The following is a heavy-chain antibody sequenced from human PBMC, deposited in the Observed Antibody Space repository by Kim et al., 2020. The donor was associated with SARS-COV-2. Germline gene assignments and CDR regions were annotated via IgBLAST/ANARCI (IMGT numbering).Heavy chain of an antibody. V-gene: IGHV3-21*01. CDR1: GFTFSSYS. CDR2: ISSSSSYI. Sequence: GGSLRLSCAASGFTFSSYSMNWVRQAPGKGLEWVSSISSSSSYIYYADSVKGRFTISRDNAKNSLYRQMNSLRAEDTAVYYCARDGPRWFGNENWFDPWGQGTLVTVSS. CDR3: ARDGPRWFGNENWFDP. D-gene: IGHD3-10*01. J-gene: IGHJ5*02.